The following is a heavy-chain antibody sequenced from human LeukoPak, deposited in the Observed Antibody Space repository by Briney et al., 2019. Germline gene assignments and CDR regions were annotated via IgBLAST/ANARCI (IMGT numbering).Heavy chain of an antibody. V-gene: IGHV3-53*01. J-gene: IGHJ4*02. CDR1: GFTVSSNC. CDR2: IYSGGTT. Sequence: GGSLILSCAASGFTVSSNCMSWVRQAPGKGLEWVSVIYSGGTTYYADSVKGRFTISRDNSRDTLYLQMNSLRVEDTAVYYCARDYTGGWPFDYWGQGTLVTVSS. D-gene: IGHD6-19*01. CDR3: ARDYTGGWPFDY.